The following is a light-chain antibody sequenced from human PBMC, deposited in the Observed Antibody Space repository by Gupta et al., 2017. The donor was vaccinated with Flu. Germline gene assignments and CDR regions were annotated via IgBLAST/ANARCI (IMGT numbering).Light chain of an antibody. CDR3: QVRDSISDNVV. Sequence: ASSTGGGINVGSKRVHWYQQRPGHAPVLVVFDDSSRPSGIPERFSGSNYGSTATITSSRVEAGDEADYYCQVRDSISDNVVFGGGTKLTVL. J-gene: IGLJ2*01. V-gene: IGLV3-21*02. CDR2: DDS. CDR1: NVGSKR.